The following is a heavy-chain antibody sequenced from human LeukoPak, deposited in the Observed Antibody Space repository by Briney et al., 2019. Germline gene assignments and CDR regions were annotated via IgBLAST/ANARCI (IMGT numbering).Heavy chain of an antibody. CDR2: IKQDGSEK. CDR3: AARSSGNPYF. D-gene: IGHD1-26*01. J-gene: IGHJ4*02. CDR1: GLTLSNYW. V-gene: IGHV3-7*03. Sequence: GGSLKLSCTASGLTLSNYWMIWVRKAPGKGLQWVAKIKQDGSEKYYVDSVKGRFTISRDNAENSLYLQMNSLRVEDTAVYYCAARSSGNPYFWGQGTLVTVSS.